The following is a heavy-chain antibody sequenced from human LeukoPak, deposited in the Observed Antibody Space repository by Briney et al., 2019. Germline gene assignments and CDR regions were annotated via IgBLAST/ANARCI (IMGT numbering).Heavy chain of an antibody. V-gene: IGHV3-30*03. Sequence: GGSLRLSCATSGFIFNNYDPHWVRQAPGKGLEWLATISRDGKRQFYTDSVKGRFTISRDDSRNTLYLQMNSLRPEDTAVYYCARDRLNRAYCGNDCYSAACDYWGQGTLVTVSS. D-gene: IGHD2-21*02. CDR2: ISRDGKRQ. CDR3: ARDRLNRAYCGNDCYSAACDY. CDR1: GFIFNNYD. J-gene: IGHJ4*02.